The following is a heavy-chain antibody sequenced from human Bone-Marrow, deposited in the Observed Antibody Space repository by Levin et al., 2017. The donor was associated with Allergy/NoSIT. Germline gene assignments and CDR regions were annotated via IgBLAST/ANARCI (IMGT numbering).Heavy chain of an antibody. CDR3: ARDLSVTRY. CDR2: IKQDGSET. Sequence: GESLKISCAASGFTFSSFWMSWVRQAPGKGLEWVANIKQDGSETYYVDSVKGRFTISRDNAKNSLYLQMSSLRAEDTAIYYCARDLSVTRYWGQGTLVTVSS. V-gene: IGHV3-7*01. D-gene: IGHD4-17*01. CDR1: GFTFSSFW. J-gene: IGHJ4*02.